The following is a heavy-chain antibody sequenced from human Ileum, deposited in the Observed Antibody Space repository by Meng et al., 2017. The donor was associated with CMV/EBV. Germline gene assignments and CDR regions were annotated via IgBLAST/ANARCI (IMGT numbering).Heavy chain of an antibody. CDR3: TRLDDMAPGGFDY. V-gene: IGHV3-73*01. J-gene: IGHJ4*02. Sequence: GESLKISCAASGLSFSDSGIHWVRQASGKGLEWVARIRNKANSYATAYSASVKGRFTVSRDDSKNTAYLQMNSLETEDTAVYYCTRLDDMAPGGFDYWGQGTLVTVSS. CDR1: GLSFSDSG. D-gene: IGHD3-9*01. CDR2: IRNKANSYAT.